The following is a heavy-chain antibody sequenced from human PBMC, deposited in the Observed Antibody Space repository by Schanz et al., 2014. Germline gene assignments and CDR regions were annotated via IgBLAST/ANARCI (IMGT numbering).Heavy chain of an antibody. CDR1: GFTFSSYA. CDR2: TSSDGSLK. V-gene: IGHV3-30*04. Sequence: QVQLVESGGGVVQPGRSLRLSCAASGFTFSSYAVHWVRQAPDKGLVWVAVTSSDGSLKYYADSVKGRFTISRDNSRATVYLQMNSLRGKATAVYYCARGGRGGYPGRAFDIWVQGTMVTASS. CDR3: ARGGRGGYPGRAFDI. D-gene: IGHD5-12*01. J-gene: IGHJ3*02.